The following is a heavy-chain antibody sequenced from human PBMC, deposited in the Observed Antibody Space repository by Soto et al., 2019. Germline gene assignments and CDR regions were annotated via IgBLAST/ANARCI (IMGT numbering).Heavy chain of an antibody. V-gene: IGHV6-1*01. CDR3: ARTSGHFDS. CDR2: TYYRSKWYN. Sequence: SQTLSLTCAISGDSVSSDSAAGNWIRRSPSRGLEWLGRTYYRSKWYNEYAVSVKSRIAINPDTSKNQFSLQLNSVTPEDTAVYYCARTSGHFDSWGQGTLVTVSS. CDR1: GDSVSSDSAA. D-gene: IGHD6-19*01. J-gene: IGHJ4*02.